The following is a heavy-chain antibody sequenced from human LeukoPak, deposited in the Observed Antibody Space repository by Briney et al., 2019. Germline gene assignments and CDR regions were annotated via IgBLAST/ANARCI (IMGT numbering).Heavy chain of an antibody. CDR1: GGSISSYY. V-gene: IGHV4-59*08. CDR2: IYSSGST. D-gene: IGHD2-2*01. CDR3: ARHGYCSSTSCPEVGAFDI. J-gene: IGHJ3*02. Sequence: SGTLSLTCTVSGGSISSYYWSWIRQPPGKGLEWIGYIYSSGSTNYNPSLKSRVTISVDTSKDQFSLKLSSVTAADTAVYYCARHGYCSSTSCPEVGAFDIWGQGTMVTVSS.